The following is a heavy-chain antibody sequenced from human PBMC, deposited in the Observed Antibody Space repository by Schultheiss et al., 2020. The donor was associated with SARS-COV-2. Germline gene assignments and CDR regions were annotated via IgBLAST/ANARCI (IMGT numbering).Heavy chain of an antibody. Sequence: GGSLRLSCTASGFTFGDYAMSWFRQAPGKGLEWVGRIKSKTDGGTTDYAAPVKGRFTISRDDSKNTLYLQMNSLKTEDTAVYYCTTSPDIVVVPAAGSRFDPWGQGTLVTVSS. CDR1: GFTFGDYA. V-gene: IGHV3-15*01. J-gene: IGHJ5*02. D-gene: IGHD2-2*01. CDR2: IKSKTDGGTT. CDR3: TTSPDIVVVPAAGSRFDP.